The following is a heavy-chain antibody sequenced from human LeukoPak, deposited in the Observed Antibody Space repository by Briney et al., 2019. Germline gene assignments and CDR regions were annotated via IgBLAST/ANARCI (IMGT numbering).Heavy chain of an antibody. CDR2: IYPGDSDT. CDR3: ARALTIFGVVVYYFDY. V-gene: IGHV5-51*01. J-gene: IGHJ4*02. CDR1: GYSFTNYW. D-gene: IGHD3-3*01. Sequence: GESLKISCKGSGYSFTNYWIGWVRQMPGKGLEWMGIIYPGDSDTRYSPSFQGQVTISADKSISTAYLQWSSLKASDTAMYYCARALTIFGVVVYYFDYWGQGTLVTVSS.